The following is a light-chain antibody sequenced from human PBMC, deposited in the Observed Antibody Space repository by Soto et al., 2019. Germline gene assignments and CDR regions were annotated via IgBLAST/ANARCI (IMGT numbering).Light chain of an antibody. Sequence: DIQMTQSPSSLSASVGDRVTITCRASQTISRYLNWYQQKPGKVPKVLIYAASSLQTGVPSRFXXXXXXTXXXXXXXXXXXXXXXTYYCQQSYSAPWTFGQGTTLEIK. CDR1: QTISRY. V-gene: IGKV1-39*01. J-gene: IGKJ2*01. CDR3: QQSYSAPWT. CDR2: AAS.